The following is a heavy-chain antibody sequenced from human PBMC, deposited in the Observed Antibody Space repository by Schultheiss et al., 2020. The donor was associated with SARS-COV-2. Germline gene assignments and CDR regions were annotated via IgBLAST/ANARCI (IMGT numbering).Heavy chain of an antibody. CDR1: GGSLSPHY. V-gene: IGHV4-59*11. CDR3: ARGGYNWDYYYYYGMDV. J-gene: IGHJ6*02. Sequence: SETLSLTCTISGGSLSPHYWSWIRQTPGKGLEWIGYISYSGNSNYNHSLKSRASVSVDTSQHQISLELSSVTAADTAVYYCARGGYNWDYYYYYGMDVWGQGTTVTVS. D-gene: IGHD1-1*01. CDR2: ISYSGNS.